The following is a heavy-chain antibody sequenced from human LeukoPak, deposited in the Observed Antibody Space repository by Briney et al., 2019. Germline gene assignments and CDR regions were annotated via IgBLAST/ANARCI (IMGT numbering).Heavy chain of an antibody. CDR3: ARVGVACGTSCHYYFDY. D-gene: IGHD2-2*01. Sequence: PSETLSLTCAVYGGSFSGYYWSWIRQPPGKGLEWIGEINHSGSTNYNPSLKSRVTISVDTSKNQFSLKLSSVTAADTAVYYCARVGVACGTSCHYYFDYWGQGTLVTVSS. V-gene: IGHV4-34*01. CDR1: GGSFSGYY. CDR2: INHSGST. J-gene: IGHJ4*02.